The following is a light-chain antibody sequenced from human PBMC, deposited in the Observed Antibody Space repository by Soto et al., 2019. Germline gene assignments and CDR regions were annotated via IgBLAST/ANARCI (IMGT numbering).Light chain of an antibody. Sequence: QSVLTQPPSASGSPGQSVSISCTGTSSDVGGYNYVSWYQQHPGKAPKLMIYEVNQRPSGVPDRFSGSKSGNTASLTVSRLQAEDEADYYCSSYAGSSNLLFGGGTKLTVL. V-gene: IGLV2-8*01. J-gene: IGLJ2*01. CDR3: SSYAGSSNLL. CDR1: SSDVGGYNY. CDR2: EVN.